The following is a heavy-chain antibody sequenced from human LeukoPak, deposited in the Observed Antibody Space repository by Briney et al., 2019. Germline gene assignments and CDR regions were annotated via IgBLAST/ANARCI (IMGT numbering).Heavy chain of an antibody. CDR1: GFTFSSYW. J-gene: IGHJ4*02. CDR2: IKQDGSNK. V-gene: IGHV3-7*01. CDR3: AKDQGDGYNYLFDY. Sequence: PGGSLRLSCAASGFTFSSYWMSWVRQAPGKGLEWVANIKQDGSNKYYADSVKGRFTISRDNSKNTLYLQMNSLRAEDTAVYYCAKDQGDGYNYLFDYWGQGTLVTVSS. D-gene: IGHD5-24*01.